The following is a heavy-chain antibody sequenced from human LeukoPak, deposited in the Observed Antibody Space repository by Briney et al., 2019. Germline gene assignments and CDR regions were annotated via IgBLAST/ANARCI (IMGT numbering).Heavy chain of an antibody. J-gene: IGHJ4*02. D-gene: IGHD6-19*01. Sequence: PGGSLTLSCAASGFTFSIYGLKWVRQAPGEGLEWVSYVSPSSTTIYYAASVKGRFTISRDNAKDSLYLQMNSLRAEDTAVYYCAREHTPYGSGCTAAYWGQGTLVTVSS. CDR3: AREHTPYGSGCTAAY. CDR2: VSPSSTTI. V-gene: IGHV3-48*01. CDR1: GFTFSIYG.